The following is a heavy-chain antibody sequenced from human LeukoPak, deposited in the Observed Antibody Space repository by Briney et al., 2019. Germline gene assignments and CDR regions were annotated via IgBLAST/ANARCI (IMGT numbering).Heavy chain of an antibody. CDR2: VYSADST. Sequence: GGSLRLSCAASGFTVNSNYMTWVRQAPGKGLEWVSIVYSADSTFYADSVKGRFTISRDKSKNTLYLQMNSLRAEDTAMYYCARDSLYCSSTSCRGGRRFDPWGQGTLVTVSS. CDR1: GFTVNSNY. CDR3: ARDSLYCSSTSCRGGRRFDP. V-gene: IGHV3-66*01. D-gene: IGHD2-2*01. J-gene: IGHJ5*02.